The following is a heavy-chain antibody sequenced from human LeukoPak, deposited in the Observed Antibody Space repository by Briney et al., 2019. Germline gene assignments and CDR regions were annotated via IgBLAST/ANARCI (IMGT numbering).Heavy chain of an antibody. V-gene: IGHV4-59*12. J-gene: IGHJ6*03. CDR1: GGSISSYY. D-gene: IGHD3-10*01. Sequence: SETLSLTCTVSGGSISSYYWSWIRQPPGKGLEWIGYIYYSGSTNYNPSLKSRVTISVDTSKNQFSLKLSSVTAADTAVYYCARDYGSGSYYDYMDVWGKGTTVTISS. CDR2: IYYSGST. CDR3: ARDYGSGSYYDYMDV.